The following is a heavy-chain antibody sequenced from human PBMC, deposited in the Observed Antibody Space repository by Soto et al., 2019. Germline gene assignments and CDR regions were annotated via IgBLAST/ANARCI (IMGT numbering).Heavy chain of an antibody. V-gene: IGHV2-5*02. CDR3: AHAGDFDLQSFDR. Sequence: ESGPTAGEPAQTLTLTCAFSGFSLTTTRMGVAWIRQPPGKALEWLALIYWDDDKRYSPSLKNRLTVSKDTSTNRVVLTITNISPDDTGTYFCAHAGDFDLQSFDRWGPGTLVTVSS. CDR2: IYWDDDK. J-gene: IGHJ4*02. CDR1: GFSLTTTRMG.